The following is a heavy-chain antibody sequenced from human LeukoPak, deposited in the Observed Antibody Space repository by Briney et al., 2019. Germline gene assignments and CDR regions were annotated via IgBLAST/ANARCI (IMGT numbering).Heavy chain of an antibody. J-gene: IGHJ6*04. CDR3: AGRYCSSTSCYFHYYYGMDV. D-gene: IGHD2-2*01. CDR1: GGSFSGYY. CDR2: INHSGST. Sequence: PSETLSLTCAVYGGSFSGYYWSWIRQPPGKGLEWVGEINHSGSTNYNPSLQSRVTISVDTSKNQFSLTLSSVTAADTAVYYCAGRYCSSTSCYFHYYYGMDVWGKGTTVTVSS. V-gene: IGHV4-34*01.